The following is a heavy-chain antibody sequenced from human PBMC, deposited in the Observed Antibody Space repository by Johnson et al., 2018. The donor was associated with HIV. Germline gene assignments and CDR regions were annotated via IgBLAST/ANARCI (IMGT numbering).Heavy chain of an antibody. D-gene: IGHD1-26*01. J-gene: IGHJ3*02. CDR3: ASSESFGAFDI. CDR2: ISWNSGSI. Sequence: VQLVESGGGLVKPGVSLRLSCAASGFTFDDYAMHWVRQAPGKGLEWVSGISWNSGSIGYADSVKGRFTISRDNANKSLDLQMNSLRGEDTAVYYCASSESFGAFDIWGQGTMVTVSS. CDR1: GFTFDDYA. V-gene: IGHV3-9*01.